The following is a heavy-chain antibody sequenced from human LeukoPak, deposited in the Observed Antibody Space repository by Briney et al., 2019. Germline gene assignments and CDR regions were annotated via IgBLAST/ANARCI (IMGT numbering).Heavy chain of an antibody. CDR2: IYYSGST. J-gene: IGHJ3*02. V-gene: IGHV4-59*01. CDR3: ARDKAPYDAFDI. Sequence: SETLSLTCTVSGGSISSYYWSWIRQPPGKGLEWIGYIYYSGSTIYNPSLKSRVTISVDTSKNQFSLKLSSVTAADTAVYYCARDKAPYDAFDIWGQGTMVTVSS. CDR1: GGSISSYY.